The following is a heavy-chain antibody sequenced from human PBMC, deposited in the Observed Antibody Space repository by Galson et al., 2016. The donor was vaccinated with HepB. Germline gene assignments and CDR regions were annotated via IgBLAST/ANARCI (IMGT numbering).Heavy chain of an antibody. Sequence: SVKVSCKASGYTFTSYGISWVRQAPGQGLEWVGGIHGDYGHTNYAQNLQGRVTVTMDASANTAYMELSSLRSEDTAVYFCARDVDWPVDFWGQGTLVTVSS. CDR3: ARDVDWPVDF. V-gene: IGHV1-18*01. J-gene: IGHJ4*02. D-gene: IGHD3-9*01. CDR1: GYTFTSYG. CDR2: IHGDYGHT.